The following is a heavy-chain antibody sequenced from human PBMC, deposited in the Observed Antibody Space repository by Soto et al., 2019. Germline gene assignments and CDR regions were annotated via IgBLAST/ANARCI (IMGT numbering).Heavy chain of an antibody. CDR1: GYSFISYW. D-gene: IGHD2-21*02. CDR3: ARHPFCGGDCYSYFDY. J-gene: IGHJ4*02. Sequence: GESLKISCKGSGYSFISYWISWVRQMPGKGLEWMGRIDPSDSYTNYSPSFQGHVTISADKSISTAYLQWSSLKASDTAMYYCARHPFCGGDCYSYFDYWGQGTLVTAPQ. V-gene: IGHV5-10-1*01. CDR2: IDPSDSYT.